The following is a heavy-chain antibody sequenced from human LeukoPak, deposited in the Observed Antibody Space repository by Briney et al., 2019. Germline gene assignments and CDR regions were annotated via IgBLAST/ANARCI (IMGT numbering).Heavy chain of an antibody. Sequence: PSETLSLTCTVSGGSISSSSYYWGWIRQPPGKGLEWIGSIYYSGSTYYNPSLKSRVTISVDTSKNQFSLKLSSVTAADTAVYYCARLDGYSYGRDYYYYGMDVWGQGITVTVSS. CDR2: IYYSGST. CDR3: ARLDGYSYGRDYYYYGMDV. CDR1: GGSISSSSYY. J-gene: IGHJ6*02. D-gene: IGHD5-18*01. V-gene: IGHV4-39*01.